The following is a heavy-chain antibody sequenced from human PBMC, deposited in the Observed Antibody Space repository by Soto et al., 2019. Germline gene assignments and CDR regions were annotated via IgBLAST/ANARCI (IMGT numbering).Heavy chain of an antibody. CDR1: GYTFTSYG. CDR3: ARDPRTADFWRGYYTRYFDY. CDR2: ISAYNGNT. D-gene: IGHD3-3*01. J-gene: IGHJ4*02. Sequence: ASVKVSCKASGYTFTSYGISWVRQAPGQGLEWMGWISAYNGNTNYAQKLQGRVTMTTDTSTSTAYMELRSLRSDDTAVYYCARDPRTADFWRGYYTRYFDYWGQGTLVTVPS. V-gene: IGHV1-18*01.